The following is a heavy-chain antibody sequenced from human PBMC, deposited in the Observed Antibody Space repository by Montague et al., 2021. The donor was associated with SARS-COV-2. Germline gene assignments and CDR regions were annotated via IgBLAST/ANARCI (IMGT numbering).Heavy chain of an antibody. CDR1: GGSFAGSS. CDR2: IYYSGAT. CDR3: ARGTKPYYDLWL. J-gene: IGHJ4*02. D-gene: IGHD3-3*01. V-gene: IGHV4-34*01. Sequence: SETPSLTCSVGGSFAGSSYNWLRQTPGKGLEWIGEIYYSGATDYNPSLKGRVTISADTSKNEFSLELRSVSAADTAIYYCARGTKPYYDLWLWGQGTLVTVSS.